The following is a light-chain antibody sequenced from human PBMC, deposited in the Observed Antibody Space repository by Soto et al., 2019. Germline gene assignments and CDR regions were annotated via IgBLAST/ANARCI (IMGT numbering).Light chain of an antibody. CDR3: SSYTSSSTL. V-gene: IGLV2-14*01. Sequence: SALTQPASVSGSPGQSITISCTGTSSDVGGYNYVSWYQQHPGKAPKLMIYEVSNRPSGVSNRFSGSKSGNTVSLTISGLQAEDEADYYCSSYTSSSTLFGGGTKVTVL. J-gene: IGLJ2*01. CDR1: SSDVGGYNY. CDR2: EVS.